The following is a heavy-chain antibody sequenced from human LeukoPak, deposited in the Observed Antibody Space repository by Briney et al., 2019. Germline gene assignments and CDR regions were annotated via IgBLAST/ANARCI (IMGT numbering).Heavy chain of an antibody. CDR3: AKDMAASIHYYGMDV. V-gene: IGHV3-9*01. CDR2: ISWNSGSI. Sequence: GGSLRPSCAASGFTFDDYAMHWVRQAPGKGLEWVSGISWNSGSIGYADSVKGRFTISRDNAKNSLYLQMNSLRAEDTALYYCAKDMAASIHYYGMDVWGQGTTVTVSS. CDR1: GFTFDDYA. J-gene: IGHJ6*02.